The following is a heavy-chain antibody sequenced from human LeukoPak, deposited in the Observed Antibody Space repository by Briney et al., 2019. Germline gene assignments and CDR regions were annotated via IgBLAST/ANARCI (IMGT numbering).Heavy chain of an antibody. V-gene: IGHV1-24*01. CDR2: GNT. CDR3: ATEGKMARGVYTDY. J-gene: IGHJ4*02. D-gene: IGHD3-10*01. Sequence: GNTDYAQKFQGRVTMTADTSTDTVYMELSSLRSEDTAVYYCATEGKMARGVYTDYWGQGTLVTVSS.